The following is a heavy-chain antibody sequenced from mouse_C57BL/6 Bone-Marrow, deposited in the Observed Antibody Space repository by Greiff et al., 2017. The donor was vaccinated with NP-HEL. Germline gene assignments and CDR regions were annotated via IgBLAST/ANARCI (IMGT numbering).Heavy chain of an antibody. J-gene: IGHJ3*01. Sequence: QVQLQQPGAELVRPGSSVKLSCKASGYTFTSYWMDWVKQRPGQGLEWIGNIYPSDSETHYNQKFKDKATLTVDKSSSTAYMQLRSLTSEDSAVYYCARYDYDMAWFAYWGQGTLVTVSA. CDR1: GYTFTSYW. D-gene: IGHD2-4*01. V-gene: IGHV1-61*01. CDR3: ARYDYDMAWFAY. CDR2: IYPSDSET.